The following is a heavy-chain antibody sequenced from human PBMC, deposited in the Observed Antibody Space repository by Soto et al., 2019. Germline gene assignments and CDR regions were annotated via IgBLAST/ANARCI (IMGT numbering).Heavy chain of an antibody. D-gene: IGHD3-22*01. V-gene: IGHV3-30-3*01. CDR3: ARDGWLYYDSTSQGMDV. J-gene: IGHJ6*02. Sequence: GGSLILSCASSGFTFCHYAIHWVRQAPGKGLEWVAVISYDGGNKNHADSVKGRFTISRDNSKNTLFLQMNNLRAEDTAVYYCARDGWLYYDSTSQGMDVWGQGTTVTVSS. CDR2: ISYDGGNK. CDR1: GFTFCHYA.